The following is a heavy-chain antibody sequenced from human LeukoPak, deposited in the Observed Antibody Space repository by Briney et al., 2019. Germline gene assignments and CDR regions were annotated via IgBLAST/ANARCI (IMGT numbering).Heavy chain of an antibody. Sequence: PSETLSLTCTVSGGSISSYYWSWIRQPPGKGLEWIGYIYYSGSTNYNPSLKSRVTISVDTSKNQFSLKLSSVTAADTAVYYCARVGEYCSGGSCYGFGRYFDYWGQGTLVTVSS. CDR2: IYYSGST. D-gene: IGHD2-15*01. J-gene: IGHJ4*02. CDR3: ARVGEYCSGGSCYGFGRYFDY. CDR1: GGSISSYY. V-gene: IGHV4-59*12.